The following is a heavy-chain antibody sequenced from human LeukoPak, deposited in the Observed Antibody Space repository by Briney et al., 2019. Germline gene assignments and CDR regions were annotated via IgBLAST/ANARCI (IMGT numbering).Heavy chain of an antibody. CDR1: GFTFSGSA. Sequence: GGSLKLSCAASGFTFSGSAMHWVRQAFGKGLEWVGRIRSKANSYATAYAASVKGRFTISRDDSKNTAYLQMNSLKTEDTAVYYCTRDLGGRTFHIWGQGTMVTVSS. CDR2: IRSKANSYAT. V-gene: IGHV3-73*01. J-gene: IGHJ3*02. CDR3: TRDLGGRTFHI. D-gene: IGHD2-15*01.